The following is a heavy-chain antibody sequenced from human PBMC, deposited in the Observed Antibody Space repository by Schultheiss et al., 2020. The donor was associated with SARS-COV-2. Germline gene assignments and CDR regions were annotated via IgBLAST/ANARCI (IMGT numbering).Heavy chain of an antibody. J-gene: IGHJ6*02. CDR1: GFTFSSYS. D-gene: IGHD4-17*01. CDR2: INWNGGST. V-gene: IGHV3-20*04. CDR3: ARDRDDYGNYYGMDV. Sequence: GGSLRLSCAASGFTFSSYSMNWVRQAPGKGLEWVSGINWNGGSTGYADSVKGRFTISRDNAKNSLYLQMNSLRAEDTAVYYCARDRDDYGNYYGMDVWGQGTTVTVSS.